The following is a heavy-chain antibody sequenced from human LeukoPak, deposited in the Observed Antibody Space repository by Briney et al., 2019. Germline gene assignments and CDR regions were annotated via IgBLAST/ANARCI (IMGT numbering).Heavy chain of an antibody. CDR3: ARDRKYYFDY. CDR1: GFTFTSFS. J-gene: IGHJ4*02. V-gene: IGHV3-30*04. Sequence: PGGSLRLSCSVSGFTFTSFSLHWVRLAPGKGLEWVASISSDGRNKFSADSVRARFTISRDNSNNMLYLQMNSLRTEDTAVYYCARDRKYYFDYWGQGTLVTVSS. CDR2: ISSDGRNK.